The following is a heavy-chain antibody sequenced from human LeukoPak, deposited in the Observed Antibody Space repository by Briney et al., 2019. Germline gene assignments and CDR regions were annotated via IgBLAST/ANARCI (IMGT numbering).Heavy chain of an antibody. Sequence: GGSLRLSCAASGFTFSSYAMHWVRQAPGKGLEWVAVISYDGSNKYYADSVKGRFTISRDNSKNTLYLQMNSPRAEDTAVYYCARDRSVQQLVPKLPLWFDPLGQGTLVTVSS. CDR3: ARDRSVQQLVPKLPLWFDP. J-gene: IGHJ5*02. CDR2: ISYDGSNK. D-gene: IGHD6-13*01. V-gene: IGHV3-30-3*01. CDR1: GFTFSSYA.